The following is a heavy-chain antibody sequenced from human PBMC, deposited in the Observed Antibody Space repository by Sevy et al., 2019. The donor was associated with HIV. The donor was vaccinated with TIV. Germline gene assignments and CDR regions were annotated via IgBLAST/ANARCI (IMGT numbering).Heavy chain of an antibody. Sequence: VSVKVSCKASGYTFTSYGISWVRQAPGQGLEWMGWISAYNGNTNSAQTLQGRVTMTTDTSTSTAYMELRSLRSDDTAVYYCARTYDSSGYYFIFDYWGQGTLVTVSS. CDR3: ARTYDSSGYYFIFDY. CDR1: GYTFTSYG. CDR2: ISAYNGNT. D-gene: IGHD3-22*01. V-gene: IGHV1-18*01. J-gene: IGHJ4*02.